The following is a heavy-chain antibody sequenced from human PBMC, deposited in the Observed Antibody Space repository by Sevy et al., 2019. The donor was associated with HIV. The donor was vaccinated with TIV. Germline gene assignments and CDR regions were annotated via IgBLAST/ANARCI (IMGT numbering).Heavy chain of an antibody. D-gene: IGHD2-21*01. CDR2: FDRTDIT. CDR1: GFTLSSYT. CDR3: VRDERAIASHFDY. Sequence: GGSLRLSCEASGFTLSSYTMNWVRQSPEKGLEWVATFDRTDITHYADSVKGRFIISRDTAKNSRFLQMNSLRDDDTAMYVCVRDERAIASHFDYWGRGTLVTVSS. V-gene: IGHV3-48*02. J-gene: IGHJ4*02.